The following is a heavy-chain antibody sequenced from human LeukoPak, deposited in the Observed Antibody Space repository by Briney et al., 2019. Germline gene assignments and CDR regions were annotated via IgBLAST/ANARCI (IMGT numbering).Heavy chain of an antibody. V-gene: IGHV3-74*01. J-gene: IGHJ4*02. CDR1: GFTFSSSW. CDR2: ISPDGSTT. D-gene: IGHD6-19*01. Sequence: GRSLRLSCAASGFTFSSSWMHWVRLAPGRGPVWVSRISPDGSTTTYADSVKGRFTISRDNAKSTVYLQMNSLRAEDAAVYHCARNLGGWSDYWGQGTLVTVSS. CDR3: ARNLGGWSDY.